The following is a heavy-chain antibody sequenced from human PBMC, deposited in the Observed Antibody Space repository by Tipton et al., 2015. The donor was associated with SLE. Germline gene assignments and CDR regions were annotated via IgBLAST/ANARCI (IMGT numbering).Heavy chain of an antibody. V-gene: IGHV4-4*07. J-gene: IGHJ5*02. CDR1: GDSMNNYY. CDR2: IYKTGIT. CDR3: ARLHGYSYGLNWFDP. Sequence: TLSLTCSVSGDSMNNYYWSWIRQPAGMPLEWIGRIYKTGITNYNPSLKGRLSMSVDTSKNQFSLRLTSVIAADTAVYYCARLHGYSYGLNWFDPWGQGTLISVSS. D-gene: IGHD5-18*01.